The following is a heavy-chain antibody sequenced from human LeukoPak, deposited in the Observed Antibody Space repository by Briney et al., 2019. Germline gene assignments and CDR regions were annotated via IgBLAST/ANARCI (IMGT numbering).Heavy chain of an antibody. CDR2: IYSGGST. CDR3: ARSGYYYYIDV. Sequence: PGGSLRLSCAASGFTVSSNYMSWVRQAPGKGLEWVSVIYSGGSTYYADFVKGRFTISRDNSKNTLYLQMNSLRAEDTAVYYCARSGYYYYIDVWGKGTTVTVSS. CDR1: GFTVSSNY. V-gene: IGHV3-53*01. J-gene: IGHJ6*03. D-gene: IGHD1-14*01.